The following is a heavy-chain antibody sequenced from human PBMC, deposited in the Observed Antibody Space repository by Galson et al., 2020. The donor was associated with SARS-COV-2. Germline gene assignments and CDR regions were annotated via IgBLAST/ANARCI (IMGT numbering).Heavy chain of an antibody. CDR1: GYTLPELS. Sequence: ASVKVSCKVSGYTLPELSMHWVRQAPGKGLEWMGGFDPEDGETIYAQKFQARVTMTEDTSTDTAYMELSSLRSEDTAVYYCATGPVVGVPGDWFDPWGQGTLVTVSS. CDR3: ATGPVVGVPGDWFDP. J-gene: IGHJ5*02. D-gene: IGHD1-26*01. V-gene: IGHV1-24*01. CDR2: FDPEDGET.